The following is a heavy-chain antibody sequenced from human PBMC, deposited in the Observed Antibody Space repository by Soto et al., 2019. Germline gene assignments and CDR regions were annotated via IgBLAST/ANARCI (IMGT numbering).Heavy chain of an antibody. V-gene: IGHV4-59*08. CDR2: ISYSGST. CDR3: ARLGSSSELRGYYYYYYMDV. J-gene: IGHJ6*03. CDR1: GGSISSYY. D-gene: IGHD6-6*01. Sequence: QVQLQESGPGLVKPSETLSLTCTVSGGSISSYYWSWLRQPPGKGLEWIGYISYSGSTNYTPPLTSRVTISVDTSKNQFSLKLSSVTAADTAVYYCARLGSSSELRGYYYYYYMDVWGKGTTVTVSS.